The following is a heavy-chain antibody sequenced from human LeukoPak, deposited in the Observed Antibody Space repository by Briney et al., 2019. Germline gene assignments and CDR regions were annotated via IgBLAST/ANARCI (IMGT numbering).Heavy chain of an antibody. CDR2: ISRSGTYI. CDR1: GFTFTTFT. V-gene: IGHV3-21*01. D-gene: IGHD6-13*01. CDR3: ARDPRGSSSWSGDLHFFDY. J-gene: IGHJ4*02. Sequence: GGSLRLSCAASGFTFTTFTMNWVRQTPLKGLEWISSISRSGTYIYYADSVRGRFTISRDDAQNSLYLQMDGLRAEDTAVYNCARDPRGSSSWSGDLHFFDYWGQGTLVTVSS.